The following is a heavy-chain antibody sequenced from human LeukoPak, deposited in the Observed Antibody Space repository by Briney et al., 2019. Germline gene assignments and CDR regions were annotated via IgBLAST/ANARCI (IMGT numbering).Heavy chain of an antibody. CDR1: GFTFNSFA. CDR2: IRGGGVST. V-gene: IGHV3-23*01. J-gene: IGHJ4*02. CDR3: AKDENFYDSSVYHYVKDLDY. D-gene: IGHD3-22*01. Sequence: GGSLRLSCAASGFTFNSFAMSWVRQAPGKGLEWVSVIRGGGVSTYYADSVKGRFTISRDNSKNTLYLQMSSLRAEDTAVCYCAKDENFYDSSVYHYVKDLDYWGQGTLVTVSS.